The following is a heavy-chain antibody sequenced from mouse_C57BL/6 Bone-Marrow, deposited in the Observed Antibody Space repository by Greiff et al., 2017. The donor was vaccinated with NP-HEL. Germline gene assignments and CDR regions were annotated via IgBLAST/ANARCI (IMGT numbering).Heavy chain of an antibody. CDR1: GYTFTDYY. CDR2: IGPGSGST. V-gene: IGHV1-77*01. D-gene: IGHD1-1*01. CDR3: ARYNYYGSSYFDY. J-gene: IGHJ2*01. Sequence: VKLQQSGAELVKPGASVKISCKASGYTFTDYYINWVKQRPGQGLEWIGKIGPGSGSTYYNEKFKGKATLTADKSSSTAYVQLSSLTSEDSAVYFCARYNYYGSSYFDYWGQGTTLTVSS.